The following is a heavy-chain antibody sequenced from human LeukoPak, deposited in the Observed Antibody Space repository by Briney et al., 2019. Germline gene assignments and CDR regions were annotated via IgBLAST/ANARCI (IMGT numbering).Heavy chain of an antibody. J-gene: IGHJ4*02. CDR2: ISSSGSTI. Sequence: PGGSLRLSCAGSGFIFSAFEMNWVRQAPGKGLEWVSYISSSGSTIYYADSVEGRFTISRDNAKNSLYLQMNSLRAEDTAVYYCARGLGYSSGYYYEVYDYWGQGTLVTVSS. V-gene: IGHV3-48*03. CDR3: ARGLGYSSGYYYEVYDY. D-gene: IGHD3-22*01. CDR1: GFIFSAFE.